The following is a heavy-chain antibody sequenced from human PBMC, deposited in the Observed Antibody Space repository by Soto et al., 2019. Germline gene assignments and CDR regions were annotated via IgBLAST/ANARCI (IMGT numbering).Heavy chain of an antibody. V-gene: IGHV3-23*01. CDR1: GFTLSSYA. Sequence: GGSLRLSCAASGFTLSSYAMGWVRQAPGKGLEWVSALSGTGDSADYANSVKGRFTISRDDSKTTLYLQMRSLRAEDTAIYYCARDSGNYGSGSFAHWGQGTRVTVSS. CDR2: LSGTGDSA. D-gene: IGHD3-10*01. J-gene: IGHJ4*02. CDR3: ARDSGNYGSGSFAH.